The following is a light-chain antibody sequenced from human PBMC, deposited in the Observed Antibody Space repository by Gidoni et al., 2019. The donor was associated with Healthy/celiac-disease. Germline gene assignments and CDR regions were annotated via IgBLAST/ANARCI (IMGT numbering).Light chain of an antibody. CDR2: DAS. V-gene: IGKV1-33*01. CDR3: QQYDNIPGT. Sequence: DIQMTQSPSSLSASVGDRVTITCQASQDISNYLNWYQQKPGKAPKRLIYDASNLETGVPSRFSGSGSGTDFTFTISSLQHEDIATEYCQQYDNIPGTFGPGTKVDIK. J-gene: IGKJ3*01. CDR1: QDISNY.